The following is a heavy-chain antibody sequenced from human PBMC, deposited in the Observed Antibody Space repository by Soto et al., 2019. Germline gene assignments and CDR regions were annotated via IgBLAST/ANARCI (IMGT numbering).Heavy chain of an antibody. Sequence: LRLSCAASGFTFSSYGMHWVRQAPGKGLEWVAVILYDGSNKYYADSVKGRFTISRDNSKNTLYLQMNSLRAEDTAVYYCAKDRDTYFDYWGQGTLVTVSS. CDR2: ILYDGSNK. CDR3: AKDRDTYFDY. V-gene: IGHV3-30*18. J-gene: IGHJ4*02. CDR1: GFTFSSYG. D-gene: IGHD5-18*01.